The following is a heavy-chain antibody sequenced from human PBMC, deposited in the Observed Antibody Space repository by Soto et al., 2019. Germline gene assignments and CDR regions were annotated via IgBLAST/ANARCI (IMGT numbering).Heavy chain of an antibody. CDR2: IYKSTTT. J-gene: IGHJ5*01. Sequence: SETLSLTCSVSGDSISTVDYFWAWIRQPPGQALEYIGYIYKSTTTYYNPSFESRVATSLDTSKSQFSLNVTSVTAADTAVYFCARGRYCLTGRCFPNWFDSWGQGTLVTVSS. CDR1: GDSISTVDYF. CDR3: ARGRYCLTGRCFPNWFDS. D-gene: IGHD2-15*01. V-gene: IGHV4-30-4*01.